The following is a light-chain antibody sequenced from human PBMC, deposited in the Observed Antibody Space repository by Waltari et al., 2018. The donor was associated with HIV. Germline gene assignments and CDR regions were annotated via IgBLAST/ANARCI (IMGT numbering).Light chain of an antibody. V-gene: IGLV2-23*02. CDR1: RRDVGAYTL. CDR2: EVT. CDR3: CSYAGSGLV. J-gene: IGLJ3*02. Sequence: QSALTQSASVSGSPGQSITISCTGTRRDVGAYTLVSWYQQHPGEVPNLLIYEVTKRPSGVSTRFSGSKSANTASLTISGLQAEDEADYYCCSYAGSGLVFGGGTKLTVL.